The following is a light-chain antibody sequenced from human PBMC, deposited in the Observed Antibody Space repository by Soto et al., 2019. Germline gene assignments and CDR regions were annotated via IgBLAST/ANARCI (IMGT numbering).Light chain of an antibody. J-gene: IGLJ3*02. CDR3: YSYAGTYTSWV. Sequence: QSALTQPRSVSGSPGQSVTISCTGTSSDVGGYNYVSWYQQHPGKAPKLMIYDVSKRPSGVPDRFSGSKSGNTASLTISGLQAEDEADYYCYSYAGTYTSWVFGGGTKLTVL. CDR1: SSDVGGYNY. CDR2: DVS. V-gene: IGLV2-11*01.